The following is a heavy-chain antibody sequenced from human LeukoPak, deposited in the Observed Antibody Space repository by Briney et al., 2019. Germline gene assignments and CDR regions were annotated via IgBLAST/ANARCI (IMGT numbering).Heavy chain of an antibody. CDR2: INPNSGGT. CDR1: GYTFTGYY. J-gene: IGHJ5*02. CDR3: ARSLERRAWFDP. D-gene: IGHD1-1*01. Sequence: ASVKVSCKASGYTFTGYYMHWVRQAPGQGHEWMGWINPNSGGTNYAQKFQGRVTMTRDTSISTAYMELSRLRSDDTAVYYCARSLERRAWFDPWGQGTLVTVSS. V-gene: IGHV1-2*02.